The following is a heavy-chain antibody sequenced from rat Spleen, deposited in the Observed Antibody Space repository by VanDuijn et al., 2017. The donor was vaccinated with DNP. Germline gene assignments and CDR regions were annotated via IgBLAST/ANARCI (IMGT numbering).Heavy chain of an antibody. V-gene: IGHV5-31*01. CDR1: GFTFNNYW. CDR3: ARHGRRVFDY. CDR2: ITSSGGST. J-gene: IGHJ2*01. Sequence: EVQLVESGGGLVQPGRSLKLSCVASGFTFNNYWMTWIRQVPGKGLEWVASITSSGGSTYHPDSVKGRFTISRDNAKSTLYLQMDSLRSEDTATFYCARHGRRVFDYWGHGVMVTVSS. D-gene: IGHD1-11*01.